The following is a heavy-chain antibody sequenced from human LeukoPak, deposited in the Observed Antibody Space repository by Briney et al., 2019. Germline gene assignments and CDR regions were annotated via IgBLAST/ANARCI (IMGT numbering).Heavy chain of an antibody. Sequence: PGGSLRLSCAASGFNFANHAMSWVRQTPGKGLEWVSAISGGGDITYYADSVRGRFTISRDNSKDTLFLQMHSLRPGDTAVYYCAKGRDSSSWYYFDYWGQGTLVTVSS. V-gene: IGHV3-23*01. J-gene: IGHJ4*02. CDR2: ISGGGDIT. D-gene: IGHD6-13*01. CDR3: AKGRDSSSWYYFDY. CDR1: GFNFANHA.